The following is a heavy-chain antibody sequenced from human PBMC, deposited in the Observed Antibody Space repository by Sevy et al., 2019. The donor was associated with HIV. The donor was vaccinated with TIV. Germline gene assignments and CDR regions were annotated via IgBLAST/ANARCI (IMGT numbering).Heavy chain of an antibody. CDR2: INPNSGGT. Sequence: ASVKVSYKASGYTFTGYYMHWVRQAPGQGLEWMGWINPNSGGTNYAQKFQGRVTMTRDTSISTAYMELSRLTSDDTAVYYCARTVHIRDFFFDYWGQGTLVTVSS. J-gene: IGHJ4*02. CDR1: GYTFTGYY. D-gene: IGHD1-20*01. CDR3: ARTVHIRDFFFDY. V-gene: IGHV1-2*02.